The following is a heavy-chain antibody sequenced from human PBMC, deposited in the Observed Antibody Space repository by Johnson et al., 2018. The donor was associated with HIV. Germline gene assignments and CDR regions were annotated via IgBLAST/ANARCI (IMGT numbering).Heavy chain of an antibody. CDR1: GFTFSDYY. D-gene: IGHD2-15*01. J-gene: IGHJ3*02. CDR2: INTGGGT. CDR3: ARECSGGSCYPLDHDAFDI. V-gene: IGHV3-66*02. Sequence: VQLVESGGGVVQPGRSLRLSCAASGFTFSDYYMSWICQAPGKGLEWVAVINTGGGTYYADSVKGRFTTSRDNSKNTLYLQMNSLRAEDTAVYYCARECSGGSCYPLDHDAFDIWGQGTMVTVSS.